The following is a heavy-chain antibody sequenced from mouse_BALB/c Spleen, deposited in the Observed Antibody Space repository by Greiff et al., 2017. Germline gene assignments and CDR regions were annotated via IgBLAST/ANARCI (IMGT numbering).Heavy chain of an antibody. V-gene: IGHV3-6*02. CDR3: ARDPITTVVAMDY. CDR1: GYSITSGYY. CDR2: ISYDGSN. D-gene: IGHD1-1*01. Sequence: EVQLQESGPGLVKPSQSLSLTCSVTGYSITSGYYWNWIRQFPGNKLEWMGYISYDGSNNYNPSLKNRISITRDTSKNQFFLKLNSVTTEDTATYYCARDPITTVVAMDYWGQGTSVTVSS. J-gene: IGHJ4*01.